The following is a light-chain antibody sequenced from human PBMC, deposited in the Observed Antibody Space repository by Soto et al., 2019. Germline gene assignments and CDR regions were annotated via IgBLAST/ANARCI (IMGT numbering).Light chain of an antibody. CDR1: QSVSSN. Sequence: EIVLTHNPSTLSVSREGRGSLWSRASQSVSSNLAWYQQKPGQAPRLLIYGASTRATGIPARISGSGSGTEFTLTCSSLQSEDFAVYYCQQFRNWPWTFGQGTKVDIK. J-gene: IGKJ1*01. V-gene: IGKV3-15*01. CDR2: GAS. CDR3: QQFRNWPWT.